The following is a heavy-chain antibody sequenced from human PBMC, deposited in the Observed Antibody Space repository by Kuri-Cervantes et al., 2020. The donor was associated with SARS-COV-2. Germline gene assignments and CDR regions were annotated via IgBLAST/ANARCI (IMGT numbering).Heavy chain of an antibody. V-gene: IGHV3-23*01. CDR2: ISGSGGST. CDR1: GFVFTSYA. J-gene: IGHJ5*02. CDR3: AKDSSDYDSSGRNNWFDP. D-gene: IGHD3-22*01. Sequence: GESLKISCAASGFVFTSYAMGWVRQAPGKGLEWVSAISGSGGSTYYADSVKGRFTISRDNSKNTLYLQMNSLRAEDTAVYYCAKDSSDYDSSGRNNWFDPWGQGTLVTVSS.